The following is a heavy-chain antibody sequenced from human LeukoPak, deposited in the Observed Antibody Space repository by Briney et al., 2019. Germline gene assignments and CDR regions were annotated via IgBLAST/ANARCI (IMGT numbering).Heavy chain of an antibody. V-gene: IGHV3-74*01. CDR3: ARGLSGYSSSLGY. CDR1: GFTFSRNW. J-gene: IGHJ4*02. Sequence: GGSLRLSCAASGFTFSRNWMHWVRQAPGKGLVWVSRIVADGRTTTYADSVKGRFTISRDNAKNTLYLQMNSLRGEDTGVYYCARGLSGYSSSLGYWGQGTLVIVSS. CDR2: IVADGRTT. D-gene: IGHD6-6*01.